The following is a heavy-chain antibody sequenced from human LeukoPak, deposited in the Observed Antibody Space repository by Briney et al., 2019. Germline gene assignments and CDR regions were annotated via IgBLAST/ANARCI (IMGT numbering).Heavy chain of an antibody. D-gene: IGHD3-22*01. V-gene: IGHV4-34*01. CDR2: INHSGST. CDR3: ARTSIYYDSSGYRS. Sequence: PSETLSLTCAVYVGSFSGYYWSWIRQPPGKGLEWIGEINHSGSTNYNPSLKSRVTISVDTSKNQFSLKLSSVTAADTAVYYCARTSIYYDSSGYRSWGQGTLVTVSS. J-gene: IGHJ5*02. CDR1: VGSFSGYY.